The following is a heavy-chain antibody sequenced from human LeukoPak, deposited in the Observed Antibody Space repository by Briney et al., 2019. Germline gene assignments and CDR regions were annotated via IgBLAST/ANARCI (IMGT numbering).Heavy chain of an antibody. J-gene: IGHJ4*02. CDR3: ARDIGRIVVVTLDY. Sequence: ASVKVSCKASGGTFSSYGISWVRQAPGQGLEWMGWISAYNGNTNYAQKLQGRVTMTTDTSTSTAYMELRSLRSDDTAVYYCARDIGRIVVVTLDYWGQGTLVTVSS. D-gene: IGHD3-22*01. V-gene: IGHV1-18*01. CDR2: ISAYNGNT. CDR1: GGTFSSYG.